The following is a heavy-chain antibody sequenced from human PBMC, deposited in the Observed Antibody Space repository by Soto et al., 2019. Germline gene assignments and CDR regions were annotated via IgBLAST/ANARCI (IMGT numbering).Heavy chain of an antibody. Sequence: HVQLVQSGAEVKKPGDSLKVSCKASGYTFIRYGVSWVRQAPGQGLEWLGWISPYNGNTNYAQKFQGRITMTTDTSTSTVYMDLRSLRTYDTAVYYCARDQTKWLTDAFDIWGQGTMVVVSS. CDR2: ISPYNGNT. D-gene: IGHD5-12*01. J-gene: IGHJ3*02. V-gene: IGHV1-18*01. CDR1: GYTFIRYG. CDR3: ARDQTKWLTDAFDI.